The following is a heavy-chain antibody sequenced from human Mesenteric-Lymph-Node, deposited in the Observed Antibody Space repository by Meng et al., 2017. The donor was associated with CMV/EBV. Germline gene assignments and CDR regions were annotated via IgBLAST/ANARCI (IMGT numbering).Heavy chain of an antibody. CDR2: IGTAGDT. CDR1: GFTFSSNA. CDR3: ARKNRNSYYFDY. D-gene: IGHD6-13*01. V-gene: IGHV3-13*01. Sequence: GGSLRLSCEASGFTFSSNAMNWVRQAPGKGLEWVSAIGTAGDTYYPGSVKGRFTISRENAKNSLYLQMNSLRAGDTAVYYCARKNRNSYYFDYWGQGTLVTVSS. J-gene: IGHJ4*02.